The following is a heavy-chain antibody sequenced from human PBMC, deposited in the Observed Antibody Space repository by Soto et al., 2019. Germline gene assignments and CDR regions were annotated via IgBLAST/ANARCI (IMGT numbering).Heavy chain of an antibody. J-gene: IGHJ6*02. D-gene: IGHD3-22*01. Sequence: GGSLRLCCAASGFTFSSYDMHWVRQATGKGLEWVSAIGTAGDTYYPGSVKGRFNIARENAKNSLYLQMNSLRAEDTAVYYCAREGCYYDSSGYSGMYLWGQGIKVTASS. CDR1: GFTFSSYD. CDR3: AREGCYYDSSGYSGMYL. V-gene: IGHV3-13*01. CDR2: IGTAGDT.